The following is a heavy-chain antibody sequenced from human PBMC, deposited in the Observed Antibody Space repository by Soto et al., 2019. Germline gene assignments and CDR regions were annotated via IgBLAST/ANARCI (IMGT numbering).Heavy chain of an antibody. J-gene: IGHJ2*01. CDR3: AKEISPKAGKWYFYL. CDR2: VSYEGSVQ. Sequence: QVQLVESGGGVVQPGGSLRLSCAASGFSFNNYGMHWVSQAPGKGLEWVAVVSYEGSVQYYTDSAKGRFTISRDNSKNTLYLQMNSLRDDDTAVYHCAKEISPKAGKWYFYLWGRGTLVTVSS. V-gene: IGHV3-30*18. CDR1: GFSFNNYG. D-gene: IGHD6-19*01.